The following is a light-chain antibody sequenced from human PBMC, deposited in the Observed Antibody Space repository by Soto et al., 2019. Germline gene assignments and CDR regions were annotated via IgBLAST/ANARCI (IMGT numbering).Light chain of an antibody. CDR1: SRDVGGYNY. J-gene: IGLJ1*01. CDR2: DVS. V-gene: IGLV2-14*01. Sequence: QSALTKPAAVSGSPGQSITISCTGTSRDVGGYNYVSWYQQHPGKAPKLMIYDVSNRPSGVANRFSGSKSGNTASLTISGLQAEDEADYYCSSYTSSSTRVFGTGTKVTVL. CDR3: SSYTSSSTRV.